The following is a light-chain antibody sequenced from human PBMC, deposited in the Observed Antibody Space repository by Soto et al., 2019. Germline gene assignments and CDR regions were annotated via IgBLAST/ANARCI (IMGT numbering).Light chain of an antibody. Sequence: QSVLTQPPSVSAAPRQKVTISCSGSTSNIGNNYVSWYQQLPGTAPKLIIYDNNKRPSGIPDRFSGSRSGTSATLGITGLQTWDEANYYCGTWDASLGAGIFGGGTKLTVL. J-gene: IGLJ2*01. CDR2: DNN. V-gene: IGLV1-51*01. CDR1: TSNIGNNY. CDR3: GTWDASLGAGI.